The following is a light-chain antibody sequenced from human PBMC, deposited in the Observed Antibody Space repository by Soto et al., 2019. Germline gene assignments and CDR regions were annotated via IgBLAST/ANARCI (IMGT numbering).Light chain of an antibody. CDR3: QQRTNWHPT. V-gene: IGKV3-11*01. CDR1: QSVRND. Sequence: EIVLTQSPATLSLSPGERATLSCRASQSVRNDLVWYHQKPGQAPRVLIYSASNRATGIPARFSGSGSGTDLTLTISSLEPEDFALYYCQQRTNWHPTFGGGTKVEMK. CDR2: SAS. J-gene: IGKJ4*01.